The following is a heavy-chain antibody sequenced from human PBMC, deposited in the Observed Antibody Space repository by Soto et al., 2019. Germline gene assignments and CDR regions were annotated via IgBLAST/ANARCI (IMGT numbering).Heavy chain of an antibody. CDR1: GFTFITSI. J-gene: IGHJ4*02. D-gene: IGHD5-12*01. V-gene: IGHV3-21*06. CDR2: STSSSSHM. CDR3: TTALGRGPTIT. Sequence: EEQLVESGGGLVKPGWSLRLSCAASGFTFITSIMNWVRQAPGTGLEWVSSSTSSSSHMFYADSVKGGVTISRDNARNSLYLQMNSLRAEDKSISYCTTALGRGPTITWGQGTLVTVSS.